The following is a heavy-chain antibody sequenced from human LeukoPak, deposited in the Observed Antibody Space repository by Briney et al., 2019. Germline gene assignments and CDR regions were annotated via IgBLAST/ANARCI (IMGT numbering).Heavy chain of an antibody. CDR1: GGSVSGYY. Sequence: SETLSLTCVVSGGSVSGYYWGWIRQPPGRGLEWIGYVYYSGSTNYNPSFKSRITISVDTSRNQFSLQLSSVTAAGTAVYYCARIHRYCSGGACYVLDNWGQGTLVAVSS. V-gene: IGHV4-59*02. CDR3: ARIHRYCSGGACYVLDN. CDR2: VYYSGST. J-gene: IGHJ4*02. D-gene: IGHD2-15*01.